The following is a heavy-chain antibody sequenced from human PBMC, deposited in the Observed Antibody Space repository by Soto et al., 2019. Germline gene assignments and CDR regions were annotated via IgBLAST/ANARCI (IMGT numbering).Heavy chain of an antibody. V-gene: IGHV3-30*18. CDR3: AKDAEYSSSWWARGGNYNGMDV. CDR1: GFTFSSYG. J-gene: IGHJ6*02. D-gene: IGHD6-13*01. Sequence: PGGSLRLSCADSGFTFSSYGMHWVRQAPGKGLEWVAVISYDGSNKYYADSVKGRFTISRDNSKNTLYLQMNSLRAEDTAVYYCAKDAEYSSSWWARGGNYNGMDVWGQGTTVTVSS. CDR2: ISYDGSNK.